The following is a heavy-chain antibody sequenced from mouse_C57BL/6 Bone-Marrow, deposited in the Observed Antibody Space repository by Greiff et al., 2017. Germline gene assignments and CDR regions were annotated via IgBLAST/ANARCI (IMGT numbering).Heavy chain of an antibody. CDR3: AREGAYYSNAWFAY. J-gene: IGHJ3*01. Sequence: QQSCKASGYTFTSYWMQWVKQRPGQGLEWIGEIDPSDSYTNYNQKFKGKATLTVDTSSSTAYRQLSSLTSEDSAVYYCAREGAYYSNAWFAYWGQGTLVTVSA. CDR2: IDPSDSYT. V-gene: IGHV1-50*01. CDR1: GYTFTSYW. D-gene: IGHD2-5*01.